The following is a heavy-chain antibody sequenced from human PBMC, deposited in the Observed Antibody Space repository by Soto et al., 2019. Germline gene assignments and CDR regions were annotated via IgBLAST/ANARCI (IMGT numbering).Heavy chain of an antibody. CDR3: AKIPPGYSYGYFYFDY. Sequence: PGGSLRLSCAASGFTLSSYAMSWVRQAPGKGLEWVSAISGGGGGTYYADSVKGRFTISRDNSRNTLHLQMSSLRAEDTAVYYSAKIPPGYSYGYFYFDYWGQGTLVTVSS. J-gene: IGHJ4*02. V-gene: IGHV3-23*01. CDR1: GFTLSSYA. CDR2: ISGGGGGT. D-gene: IGHD5-18*01.